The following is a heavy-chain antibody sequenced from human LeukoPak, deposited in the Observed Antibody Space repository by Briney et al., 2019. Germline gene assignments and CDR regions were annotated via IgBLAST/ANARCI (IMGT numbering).Heavy chain of an antibody. D-gene: IGHD2-21*02. V-gene: IGHV3-48*03. Sequence: PGGSLRLSCAASGFTFSSYEMNWVRQAPGKGLEWVSYISSSGSTIYYADSVKGRFTISRDNAKNSLYLQMNSLRAEDTAVYYCARDRGYGGDCGRNDYWGQGTLVTVSS. CDR3: ARDRGYGGDCGRNDY. CDR2: ISSSGSTI. CDR1: GFTFSSYE. J-gene: IGHJ4*02.